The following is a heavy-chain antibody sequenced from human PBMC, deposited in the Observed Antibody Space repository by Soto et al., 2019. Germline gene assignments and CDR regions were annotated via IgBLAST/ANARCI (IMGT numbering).Heavy chain of an antibody. J-gene: IGHJ4*02. CDR1: GGTFSSYT. CDR2: IIPILGIA. CDR3: ARVRGNDYGGDPSGY. D-gene: IGHD4-17*01. V-gene: IGHV1-69*02. Sequence: ASVKVSCKASGGTFSSYTISWVRQAPGQGLEWMGRIIPILGIANYAQKFQGRVTITADKSTSTAYMELSSLRSEDTAVYYCARVRGNDYGGDPSGYWGQGTLVTVSS.